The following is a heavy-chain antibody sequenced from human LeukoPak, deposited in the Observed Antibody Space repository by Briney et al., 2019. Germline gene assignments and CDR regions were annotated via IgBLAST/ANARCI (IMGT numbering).Heavy chain of an antibody. D-gene: IGHD2-15*01. CDR1: DGSFSGYY. CDR2: INHSGST. V-gene: IGHV4-34*01. CDR3: ARGRSIVVVVAATRARTYYFDY. Sequence: PSETLSLTCAVYDGSFSGYYWSWIRQPPGKGLEWIGEINHSGSTNYNPSLKSRVTISVDTSKNQFSLKLSSVTAADTAVYYCARGRSIVVVVAATRARTYYFDYWGQGTLVTVSS. J-gene: IGHJ4*02.